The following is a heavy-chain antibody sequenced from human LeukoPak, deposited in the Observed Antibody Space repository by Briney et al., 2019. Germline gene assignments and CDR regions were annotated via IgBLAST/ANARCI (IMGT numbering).Heavy chain of an antibody. V-gene: IGHV1-18*01. D-gene: IGHD1-7*01. J-gene: IGHJ4*02. CDR3: ANPKLARYNWNWGNT. Sequence: GASVKVSCKASGYTFTSYGISWVRQAPGQGLEWMGWISAYNGNTNYAQKLQGRVTMTTDTSTSTAYMELRSLRSDDTAVYYCANPKLARYNWNWGNTWGQGTLVTVSS. CDR2: ISAYNGNT. CDR1: GYTFTSYG.